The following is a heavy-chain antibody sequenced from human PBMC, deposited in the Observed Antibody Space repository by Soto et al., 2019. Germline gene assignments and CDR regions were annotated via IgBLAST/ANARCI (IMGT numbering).Heavy chain of an antibody. CDR3: ARDGRWSSSWYGYGMDV. CDR2: IWYDGSNK. J-gene: IGHJ6*02. V-gene: IGHV3-33*01. CDR1: GFTFSSYG. D-gene: IGHD6-13*01. Sequence: GGSLRLSCAASGFTFSSYGMHWVRQAPGKGLEWVAVIWYDGSNKYYADSVKGRFTISRDNSKNTLYLQMNSLRAEDTAVYYCARDGRWSSSWYGYGMDVWGQGTTVTVSS.